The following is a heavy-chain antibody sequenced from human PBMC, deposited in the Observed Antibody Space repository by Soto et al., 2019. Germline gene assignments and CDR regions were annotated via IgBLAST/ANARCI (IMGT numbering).Heavy chain of an antibody. CDR1: GFTFSDYY. CDR3: AEDFVSGYSSGWYGDDTGPALDY. CDR2: ISSSGSTI. V-gene: IGHV3-11*01. J-gene: IGHJ4*02. D-gene: IGHD6-13*01. Sequence: GGSLRLSCAASGFTFSDYYMSWIRQAPGKGLEWVSYISSSGSTIYYADSVKGRFTISRDNAKNSLYLQMNSLRAEDTAVDYVAEDFVSGYSSGWYGDDTGPALDYWGQGTLVTVSS.